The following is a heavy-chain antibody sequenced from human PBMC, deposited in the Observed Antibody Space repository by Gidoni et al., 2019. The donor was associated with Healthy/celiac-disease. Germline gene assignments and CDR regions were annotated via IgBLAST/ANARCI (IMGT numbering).Heavy chain of an antibody. CDR2: IYYSGST. D-gene: IGHD4-17*01. CDR1: GGSISSSSYY. J-gene: IGHJ4*02. V-gene: IGHV4-39*01. Sequence: QLQLQESGPGLVKPPATLSLTCPVSGGSISSSSYYWGWIRQPPGKGLEWIGSIYYSGSTYYNPSLKSRVTISVDTSKNQFSLKLSSVTDADTAVYYCARIKVMATVTTVDYWGQGTLVTVSS. CDR3: ARIKVMATVTTVDY.